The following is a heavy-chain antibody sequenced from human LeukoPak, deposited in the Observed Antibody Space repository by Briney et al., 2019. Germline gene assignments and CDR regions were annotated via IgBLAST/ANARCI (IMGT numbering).Heavy chain of an antibody. Sequence: GGSLRLSCAASGFTFTNTWMNWVRQAPGKGLEWVGRIKSEIDGGATDYAAPVQGRFTVSRDDSQATLYLQMNSLKTEDTAVYYCTTGGSVIVAGTRAFDIWGQGTMVTVSS. CDR2: IKSEIDGGAT. CDR1: GFTFTNTW. CDR3: TTGGSVIVAGTRAFDI. V-gene: IGHV3-15*07. D-gene: IGHD5-12*01. J-gene: IGHJ3*02.